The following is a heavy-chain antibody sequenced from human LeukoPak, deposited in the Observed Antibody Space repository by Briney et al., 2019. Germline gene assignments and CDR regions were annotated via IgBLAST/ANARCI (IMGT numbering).Heavy chain of an antibody. J-gene: IGHJ6*03. D-gene: IGHD3-9*01. CDR1: GYTFTSYD. CDR3: ARVGYYDILTTTTTPFGGMDV. CDR2: MNPNSGNT. Sequence: ASVKVSCKASGYTFTSYDINWVRQATGQGLEWMGWMNPNSGNTGYAQKFQGRVTMTRDASISTAYMELSRLRSDDTAVYYCARVGYYDILTTTTTPFGGMDVWGKGTTVTISS. V-gene: IGHV1-8*01.